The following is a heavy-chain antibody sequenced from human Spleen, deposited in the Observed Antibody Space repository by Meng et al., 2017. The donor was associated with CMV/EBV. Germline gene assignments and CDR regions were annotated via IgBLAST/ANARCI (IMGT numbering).Heavy chain of an antibody. Sequence: FSSYGMHWVRQAPGKGLEWVAFIRYDGSNKYYADSVKGRFTISRDNSKNTLYLQMNSLRAEDTAVYYCAKVGEYSNFYYYYYYGMDVWGQGTTVTVSS. D-gene: IGHD4-11*01. CDR1: FSSYG. J-gene: IGHJ6*02. CDR3: AKVGEYSNFYYYYYYGMDV. V-gene: IGHV3-30*02. CDR2: IRYDGSNK.